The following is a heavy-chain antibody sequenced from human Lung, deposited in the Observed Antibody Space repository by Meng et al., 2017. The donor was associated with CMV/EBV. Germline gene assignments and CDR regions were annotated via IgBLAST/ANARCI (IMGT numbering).Heavy chain of an antibody. CDR3: AKNRGRYCSGGSCYSYGYFDP. J-gene: IGHJ5*02. Sequence: SXXVSXKASGGAFSIYSISWVRQAPGQGLEWMGGIIPILGVTNYAQKFQGRVTITADKSTSTAYMELSSLRSQDTAVYYCAKNRGRYCSGGSCYSYGYFDPWXQGTLVTVSS. CDR1: GGAFSIYS. CDR2: IIPILGVT. D-gene: IGHD2-15*01. V-gene: IGHV1-69*10.